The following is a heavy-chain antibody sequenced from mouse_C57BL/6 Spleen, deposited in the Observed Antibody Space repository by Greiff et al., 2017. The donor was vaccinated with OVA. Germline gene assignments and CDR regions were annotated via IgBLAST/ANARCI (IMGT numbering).Heavy chain of an antibody. CDR1: GFTFSNYW. CDR3: TGYYFDY. CDR2: IRLKSDNYAT. J-gene: IGHJ2*01. Sequence: EVKLQESGGGLVQPGGSMKLSCVASGFTFSNYWMNWVRQSPETGLEWVAQIRLKSDNYATHYAESVKGRFTISRDDSKSSVYLQMNNLRAEDTGIYYCTGYYFDYWGQGTTLTVSS. V-gene: IGHV6-3*01.